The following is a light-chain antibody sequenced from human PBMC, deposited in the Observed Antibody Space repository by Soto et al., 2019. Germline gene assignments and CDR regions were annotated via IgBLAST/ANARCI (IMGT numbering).Light chain of an antibody. V-gene: IGLV2-23*02. Sequence: QSALTQPASVSGSPGQSITISCTGTSSDVGSYNLVSWYQQHPGKAPKLMIYEVSKRPSGVSNRFSGSKSGNTASLTISGLQAEDEADYYCCSYAGSSLYVFXTGTKVTVL. CDR1: SSDVGSYNL. CDR2: EVS. CDR3: CSYAGSSLYV. J-gene: IGLJ1*01.